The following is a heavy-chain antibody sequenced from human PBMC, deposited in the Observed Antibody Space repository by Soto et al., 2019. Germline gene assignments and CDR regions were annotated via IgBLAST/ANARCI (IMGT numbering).Heavy chain of an antibody. CDR1: GFTFSSYA. V-gene: IGHV3-30-3*01. D-gene: IGHD2-21*01. CDR2: ISYDGSNK. J-gene: IGHJ6*02. CDR3: ARVLRIAKDYYYYYYGMDV. Sequence: PGGSLRLSCAASGFTFSSYAMHWVRQAPGKGLEWVAVISYDGSNKYYADSVKGRFTISRDNSKNTLYLQMNSLRAEDTAVYYCARVLRIAKDYYYYYYGMDVWGQGTTVTVSS.